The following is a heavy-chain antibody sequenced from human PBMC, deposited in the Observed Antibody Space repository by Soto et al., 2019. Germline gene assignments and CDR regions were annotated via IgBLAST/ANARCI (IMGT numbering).Heavy chain of an antibody. CDR1: GYTFTEYY. D-gene: IGHD3-10*01. V-gene: IGHV1-2*04. J-gene: IGHJ6*02. CDR3: ATRLGAGGDYYYGMDV. Sequence: QVHLVQSGAEVKKPGASVRVSCKASGYTFTEYYVHWVRQAPGQGLEWMGWINPNSGGTNFAQKFQGWVTMTSDTSINTAYLELSRLRSDATAVYYCATRLGAGGDYYYGMDVWGQGTTVTVSS. CDR2: INPNSGGT.